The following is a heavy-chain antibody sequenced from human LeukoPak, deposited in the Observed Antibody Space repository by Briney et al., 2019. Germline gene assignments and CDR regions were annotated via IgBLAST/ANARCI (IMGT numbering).Heavy chain of an antibody. CDR2: ISSSSSYI. D-gene: IGHD5-18*01. Sequence: GGSLRLSCAASGFTFSSYSMNWVRQAPGQGLEWVSSISSSSSYIYYADSVKGRFTISRDNAKNSLYLQMNSLRAEDTAVYYCARDGSDTAILHNWFDPWGQGTLVTVSS. V-gene: IGHV3-21*01. CDR1: GFTFSSYS. CDR3: ARDGSDTAILHNWFDP. J-gene: IGHJ5*02.